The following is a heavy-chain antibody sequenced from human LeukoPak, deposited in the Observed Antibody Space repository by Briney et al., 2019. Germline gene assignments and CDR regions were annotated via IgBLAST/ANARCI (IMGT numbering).Heavy chain of an antibody. CDR1: GGSISSGDYY. Sequence: SETLSLTCTVSGGSISSGDYYWSWIRQPPGKGLECIGYIYYSGSTYYNPALKSRVTISVDTSKNQFSLKLSSVTAADTAVYYCARGRDYHDSTGYYAWGQGTLVTVSS. J-gene: IGHJ5*02. CDR3: ARGRDYHDSTGYYA. V-gene: IGHV4-61*08. CDR2: IYYSGST. D-gene: IGHD3-22*01.